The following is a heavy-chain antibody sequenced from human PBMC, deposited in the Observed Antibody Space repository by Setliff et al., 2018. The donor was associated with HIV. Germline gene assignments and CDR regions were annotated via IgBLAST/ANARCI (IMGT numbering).Heavy chain of an antibody. CDR2: ISTYNGKT. V-gene: IGHV1-18*01. CDR1: GYTFISCG. D-gene: IGHD3-3*01. J-gene: IGHJ6*02. CDR3: ARGRTNSSYYNFWSAYSSTMDV. Sequence: ASVKVSCKASGYTFISCGISWVRQAPGQGLEWIGWISTYNGKTNYAQKVQGRVTMTRDAFTSTAYMEMRSLRSDDAAVYYCARGRTNSSYYNFWSAYSSTMDVWGHGTTVTVSS.